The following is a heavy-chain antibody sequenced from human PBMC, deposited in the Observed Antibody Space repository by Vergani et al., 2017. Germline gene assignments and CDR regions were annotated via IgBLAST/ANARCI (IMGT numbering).Heavy chain of an antibody. V-gene: IGHV4-59*01. D-gene: IGHD2-2*02. Sequence: QVQLQESGPGLVTPSETLSLTCTVSGGSLINYYWSWVRQPPGKGLEWIGYIYSSGSTTYSPSLKSRLTMSVDPSKNQFSLKLRSVTLADTAVYYCARTIGHCSNSNCYNLAYWGQGTLVTVSS. J-gene: IGHJ4*02. CDR1: GGSLINYY. CDR2: IYSSGST. CDR3: ARTIGHCSNSNCYNLAY.